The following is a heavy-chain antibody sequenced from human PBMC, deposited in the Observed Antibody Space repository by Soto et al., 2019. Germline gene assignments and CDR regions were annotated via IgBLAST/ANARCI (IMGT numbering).Heavy chain of an antibody. CDR2: IYPADSDT. CDR1: GYSFTNYW. CDR3: VRQASSSGWYHWFDP. Sequence: PGESLKISCKSSGYSFTNYWIGWVRQMPGKGLEWMGIIYPADSDTRYSPSFQGQVTISSDKSISTAYLQWSSLQASDTAMYYCVRQASSSGWYHWFDPWGQGTLVTVS. D-gene: IGHD6-19*01. V-gene: IGHV5-51*01. J-gene: IGHJ5*02.